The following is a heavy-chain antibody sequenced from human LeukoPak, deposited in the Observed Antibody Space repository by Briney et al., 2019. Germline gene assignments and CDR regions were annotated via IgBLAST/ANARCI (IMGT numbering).Heavy chain of an antibody. Sequence: GASVKVSCKASGGTFSSYAISWVRQAPGQGLEWMGRIIPIFGAANYAQKFQGRVTITTDESTSTAYMELSSLRSEDTAVYYCARGGLRPTYYFDYWGQGTLVTVSS. CDR3: ARGGLRPTYYFDY. V-gene: IGHV1-69*05. J-gene: IGHJ4*02. D-gene: IGHD5-12*01. CDR1: GGTFSSYA. CDR2: IIPIFGAA.